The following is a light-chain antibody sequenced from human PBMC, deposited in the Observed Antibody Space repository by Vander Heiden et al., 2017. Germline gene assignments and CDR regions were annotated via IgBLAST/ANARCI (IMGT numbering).Light chain of an antibody. V-gene: IGKV3-20*01. Sequence: FVLTQSPATLFLSPGERSTLSCSASQSVSSSYLAWYQQKPGQAPRLLIYDASSRATGIPDRCSGSGSETDFTLTISRLEMEEFAVYYCQQYGRSPPLTFGGGTKVEIK. CDR1: QSVSSSY. CDR3: QQYGRSPPLT. J-gene: IGKJ4*01. CDR2: DAS.